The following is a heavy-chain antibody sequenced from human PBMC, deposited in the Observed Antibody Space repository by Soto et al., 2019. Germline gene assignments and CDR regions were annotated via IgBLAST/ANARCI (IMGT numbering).Heavy chain of an antibody. D-gene: IGHD6-19*01. V-gene: IGHV4-39*01. CDR1: GGSISSSSYY. CDR2: IYYSGST. J-gene: IGHJ4*02. CDR3: ATHRMSIAVAKGEYEY. Sequence: PSETLSLTCTVSGGSISSSSYYWGWIRQPPGKGLEWIGSIYYSGSTYYNPSLKSRVTISVDTSKNQFSLKLSSVTAADTAVYYCATHRMSIAVAKGEYEYWGQGTLVTVSS.